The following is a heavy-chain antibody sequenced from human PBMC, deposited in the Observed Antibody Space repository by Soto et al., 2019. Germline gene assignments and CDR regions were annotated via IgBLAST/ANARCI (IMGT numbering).Heavy chain of an antibody. V-gene: IGHV1-69*12. Sequence: QVQLGQSGPEVKKPGSSVKVSCKASGDSVRMYGFSWVRQAPGQGLEWMGGIIPIFGTANYAQKFQDRVTITADESTNTVYLDLSNLRHEDTAIYFCARDGGNQMFLSPLAHWGQGGLVTVS. J-gene: IGHJ4*02. CDR1: GDSVRMYG. CDR2: IIPIFGTA. CDR3: ARDGGNQMFLSPLAH. D-gene: IGHD1-26*01.